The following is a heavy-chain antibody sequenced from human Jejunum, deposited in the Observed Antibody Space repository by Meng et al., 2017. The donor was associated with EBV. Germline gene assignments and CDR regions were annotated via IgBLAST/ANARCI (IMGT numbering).Heavy chain of an antibody. D-gene: IGHD3-16*02. CDR2: INHSGST. V-gene: IGHV4-34*02. J-gene: IGHJ4*02. Sequence: VQLPQWGAGLLKPSETPSFTCAVYRGSFSGYFWSGIRQHTGKGLEWIGEINHSGSTNYNPSLRSRVTISVETSKNQFSLRLNSVTAADTAVYYCARVAFSYTTRSLDSWGQGTLVTVSS. CDR1: RGSFSGYF. CDR3: ARVAFSYTTRSLDS.